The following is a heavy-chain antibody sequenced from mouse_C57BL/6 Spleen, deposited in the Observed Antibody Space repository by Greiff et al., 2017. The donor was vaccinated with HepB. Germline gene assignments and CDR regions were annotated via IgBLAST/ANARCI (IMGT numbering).Heavy chain of an antibody. CDR3: ARVDYSKGAY. J-gene: IGHJ3*01. CDR1: GFTFSSYA. D-gene: IGHD2-5*01. Sequence: DVQLVESGGGLVKPGGSLKLSCAASGFTFSSYAMSWVRQTPEKRLEWVATISDGGSYTYYPDNVKGRFTISRDNAKNNLYLQMSHLKSEDTAMYYCARVDYSKGAYWGQGTLVTVSA. CDR2: ISDGGSYT. V-gene: IGHV5-4*01.